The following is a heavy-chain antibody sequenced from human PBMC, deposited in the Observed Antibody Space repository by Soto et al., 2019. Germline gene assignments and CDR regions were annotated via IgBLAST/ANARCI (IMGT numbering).Heavy chain of an antibody. D-gene: IGHD3-3*01. Sequence: GASVKVSCKASGYTFTSYYMHWVRQAPGQGLEWMGIINPSGGSTSYAQKFQGRVTMTRDTSTSTVYMELSSLRSEDTAVYYCARGSPDFWSGYGYYYYDMDVWGQGTTVTVSS. CDR1: GYTFTSYY. V-gene: IGHV1-46*01. CDR3: ARGSPDFWSGYGYYYYDMDV. J-gene: IGHJ6*02. CDR2: INPSGGST.